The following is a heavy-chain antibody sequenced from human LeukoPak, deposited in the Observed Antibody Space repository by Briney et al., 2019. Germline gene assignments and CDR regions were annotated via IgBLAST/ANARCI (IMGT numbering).Heavy chain of an antibody. J-gene: IGHJ3*02. V-gene: IGHV1-69*05. Sequence: VASVKVSCKASGGTFSSYAISWVRQAPGQGLEWMGGIIPIFGTANYAQKFQGRVTITTDESTSTAYMELSSLRSEDTAVYYCARNVHFPLIERRTGGAFDIWGQGTMVTVSS. D-gene: IGHD7-27*01. CDR2: IIPIFGTA. CDR1: GGTFSSYA. CDR3: ARNVHFPLIERRTGGAFDI.